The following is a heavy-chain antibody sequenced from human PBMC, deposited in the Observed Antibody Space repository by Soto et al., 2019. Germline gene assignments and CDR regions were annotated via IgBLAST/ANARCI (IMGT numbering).Heavy chain of an antibody. D-gene: IGHD4-17*01. Sequence: QVQLVQSGAEVKKPGSSVKVSCKASGGTFSSYAISWVRQAPGQGLECMGGIIPIFGTANYAQKFQGRVTITADESTSTAYMELSSLRSEDTAVYYCARERSIDGDYAYYYYGMDVWGQGTTVTVSS. CDR1: GGTFSSYA. CDR3: ARERSIDGDYAYYYYGMDV. V-gene: IGHV1-69*01. J-gene: IGHJ6*02. CDR2: IIPIFGTA.